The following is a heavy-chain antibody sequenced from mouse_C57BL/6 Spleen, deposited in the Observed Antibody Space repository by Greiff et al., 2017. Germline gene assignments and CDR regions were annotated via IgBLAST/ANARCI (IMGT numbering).Heavy chain of an antibody. Sequence: EVQVVESGEGLVKPGGSLKLSCAASGFTFSSYAMSWVRQTPEKRLEWVAYISSGGDYIYYADTVKGRFTISRDNARNTLYLQMSSLKSEDTAMYYCTRVDSSGYGCAYWGQGTLVTVSA. CDR1: GFTFSSYA. V-gene: IGHV5-9-1*02. D-gene: IGHD3-2*02. CDR2: ISSGGDYI. J-gene: IGHJ3*01. CDR3: TRVDSSGYGCAY.